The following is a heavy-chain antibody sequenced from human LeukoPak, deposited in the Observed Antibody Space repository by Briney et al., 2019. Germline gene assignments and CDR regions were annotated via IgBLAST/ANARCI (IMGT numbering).Heavy chain of an antibody. CDR2: ISAYNGNT. CDR1: GYTFTSYG. Sequence: ASVTVSFKASGYTFTSYGISWVRQAPGQGVEWMGWISAYNGNTKYAQKLQGRVTMTTDTSTSTAYMELRSLRSDDTAVYYCARDTYYYDSSGYSPLGYWGQGTLVTVSS. V-gene: IGHV1-18*01. D-gene: IGHD3-22*01. CDR3: ARDTYYYDSSGYSPLGY. J-gene: IGHJ4*02.